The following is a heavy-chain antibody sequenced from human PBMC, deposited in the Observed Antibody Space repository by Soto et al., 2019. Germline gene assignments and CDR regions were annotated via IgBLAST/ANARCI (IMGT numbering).Heavy chain of an antibody. V-gene: IGHV3-33*01. J-gene: IGHJ4*02. Sequence: GGSLRLSCAASGFTFSSYGMHWVRQAPGKRLEWVAVIWYDGSNKYYADSVKGRFTISRDNSKNTLYLQMNSLRAEVTAVFYFARDRLDILTGYFSYYFDYWGQGTLVTVSS. CDR3: ARDRLDILTGYFSYYFDY. CDR1: GFTFSSYG. D-gene: IGHD3-9*01. CDR2: IWYDGSNK.